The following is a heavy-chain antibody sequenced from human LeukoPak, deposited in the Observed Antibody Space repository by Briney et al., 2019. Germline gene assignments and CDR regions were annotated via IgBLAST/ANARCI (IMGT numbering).Heavy chain of an antibody. Sequence: PGRSLRLSCAASGFTFSSYGMHWVRQAPGKGLEWVAVISYDGSNKYYADSVKGRFTISRDNSKNTLYLQMNSLRAEGTAVYYCAKDMMVRGVITHLLDYWGQGTLVTVSS. CDR1: GFTFSSYG. D-gene: IGHD3-10*01. J-gene: IGHJ4*02. V-gene: IGHV3-30*18. CDR3: AKDMMVRGVITHLLDY. CDR2: ISYDGSNK.